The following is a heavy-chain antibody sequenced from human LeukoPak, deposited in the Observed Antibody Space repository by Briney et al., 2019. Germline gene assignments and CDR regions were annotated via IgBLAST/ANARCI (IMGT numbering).Heavy chain of an antibody. CDR3: ARKGEQQLVSYYYYYMDV. CDR2: ISSSSSYI. D-gene: IGHD6-13*01. V-gene: IGHV3-21*01. J-gene: IGHJ6*03. Sequence: GGSLRLSCAASGFTFSSYSMNWVRQAPGKGLEWVSSISSSSSYIYYADSVKGRFTISRDNAKNSLYLQMNSLRAEDTAVYYCARKGEQQLVSYYYYYMDVWGKGTTVTVSS. CDR1: GFTFSSYS.